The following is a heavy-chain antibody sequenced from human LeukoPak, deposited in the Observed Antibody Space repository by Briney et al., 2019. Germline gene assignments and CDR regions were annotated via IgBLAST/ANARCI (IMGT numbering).Heavy chain of an antibody. CDR2: MSYIGIT. CDR3: TRLPLDYSLDH. D-gene: IGHD4-11*01. CDR1: GDSISSTTYW. V-gene: IGHV4-39*01. Sequence: SETLSLTCTVSGDSISSTTYWWRWIRQSPGKGLEWIGSMSYIGITSYNPSLKSRATISVDTSKNQFSLMLSSVTATDTAVYYCTRLPLDYSLDHWGQGTPVSVSS. J-gene: IGHJ4*02.